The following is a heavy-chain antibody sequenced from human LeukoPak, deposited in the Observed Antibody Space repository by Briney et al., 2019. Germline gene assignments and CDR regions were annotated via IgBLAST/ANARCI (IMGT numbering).Heavy chain of an antibody. Sequence: GGSLRLSCAASGFTFSSYAMSWVRQAPGKGLEWVSAISGSGGSTYYADSVKGRFTISRDNSKNTLYLQMNSLRAEDTAVYYCAKDLFNDILTGYYPYDAFDIWGQGTMVTVSS. J-gene: IGHJ3*02. CDR2: ISGSGGST. CDR1: GFTFSSYA. V-gene: IGHV3-23*01. CDR3: AKDLFNDILTGYYPYDAFDI. D-gene: IGHD3-9*01.